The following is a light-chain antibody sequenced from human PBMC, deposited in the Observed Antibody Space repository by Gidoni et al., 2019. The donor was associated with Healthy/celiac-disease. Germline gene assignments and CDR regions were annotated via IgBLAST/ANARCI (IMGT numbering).Light chain of an antibody. Sequence: DIQMTQSPSSLSASVGDRVTITCRASQSISSYLNWYQQKPGQAPKLLIYAASSLQSGVPSRFSSSGSGTDFTLTISSLQPEDFATYYCQQSYSTPPTFGHXTKLEIK. CDR3: QQSYSTPPT. V-gene: IGKV1-39*01. J-gene: IGKJ2*01. CDR2: AAS. CDR1: QSISSY.